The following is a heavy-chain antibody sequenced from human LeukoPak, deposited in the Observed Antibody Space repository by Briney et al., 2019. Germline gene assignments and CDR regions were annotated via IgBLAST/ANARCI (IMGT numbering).Heavy chain of an antibody. V-gene: IGHV3-23*01. J-gene: IGHJ4*02. CDR2: ISGSGGST. CDR1: GFTFSSYA. Sequence: PGGSLRLSCAASGFTFSSYAMSWVRQAPGKGLEWVSAISGSGGSTHYADSVKGRFTVSRDNSQNTLYLQMNSLRAEDTAVYYCAPHIIVVIPLFDYWGQGTLVTVSS. CDR3: APHIIVVIPLFDY. D-gene: IGHD3-22*01.